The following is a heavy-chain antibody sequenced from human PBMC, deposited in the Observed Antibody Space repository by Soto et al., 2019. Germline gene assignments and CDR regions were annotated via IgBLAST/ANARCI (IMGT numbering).Heavy chain of an antibody. V-gene: IGHV4-34*01. J-gene: IGHJ4*02. CDR2: INHSGST. Sequence: LGASETLSLTCAVYGGSFSGYYWSWIRQPPGKGLEWIGEINHSGSTNYNPSLKSRVTISVDTSKNQFSLKLSSVTAADTAVYYCARGSWGYYDSSGYSDYWGQGTLVTVSS. CDR3: ARGSWGYYDSSGYSDY. D-gene: IGHD3-22*01. CDR1: GGSFSGYY.